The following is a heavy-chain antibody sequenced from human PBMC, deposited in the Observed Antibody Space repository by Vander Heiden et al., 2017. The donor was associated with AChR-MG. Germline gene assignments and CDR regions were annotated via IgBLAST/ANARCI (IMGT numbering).Heavy chain of an antibody. CDR3: AREGYCSGGSCYSTTDY. CDR1: GGTFSSYA. Sequence: QVQLVQSGAEVKTPGSSVKVSCKASGGTFSSYAISWVRQAPGQGLEWMGGIIPIFGTANYAQKIQGRVTITADKSTSTAYMELSSMRSEDTAVYYCAREGYCSGGSCYSTTDYWGQGTLVTVSS. V-gene: IGHV1-69*06. J-gene: IGHJ4*02. CDR2: IIPIFGTA. D-gene: IGHD2-15*01.